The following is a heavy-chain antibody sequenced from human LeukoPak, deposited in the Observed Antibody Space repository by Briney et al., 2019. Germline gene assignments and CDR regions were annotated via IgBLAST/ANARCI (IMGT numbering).Heavy chain of an antibody. J-gene: IGHJ4*02. Sequence: PSETLSLTCTVSGGSIRSYYWSWIRQPPGTGLEWIGYIYYSGSTNYNPSLKSRVSISVDTSKNQFSLKLSSVTAADTAVYYCARTGSTVTMLYPFDHWGQGTLVTVSS. D-gene: IGHD4-17*01. CDR1: GGSIRSYY. CDR3: ARTGSTVTMLYPFDH. CDR2: IYYSGST. V-gene: IGHV4-59*01.